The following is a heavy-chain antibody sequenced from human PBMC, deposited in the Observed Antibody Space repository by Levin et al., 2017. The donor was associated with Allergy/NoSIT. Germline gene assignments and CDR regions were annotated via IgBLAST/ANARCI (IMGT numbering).Heavy chain of an antibody. Sequence: GGSLRLSCAASGFTFSRFWMHWVRQVPGKGLVWVSRSNSDGSSTIYADSVKGRFTISRDNAKNTLYLQMNSLRAEDTAVYYCVKEHSSGIYAPLDYWGQGTLVTVSS. J-gene: IGHJ4*02. V-gene: IGHV3-74*01. CDR1: GFTFSRFW. CDR2: SNSDGSST. CDR3: VKEHSSGIYAPLDY. D-gene: IGHD3-22*01.